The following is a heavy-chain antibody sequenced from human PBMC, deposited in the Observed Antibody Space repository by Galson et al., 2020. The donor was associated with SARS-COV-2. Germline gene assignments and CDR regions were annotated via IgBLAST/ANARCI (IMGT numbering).Heavy chain of an antibody. D-gene: IGHD3-22*01. CDR3: ARGPYYFESSEYFY. Sequence: SETLSLTCTVSGGSFSGYFWSWIRQPPGKGLGGFGEMDIIGRPAYSPPLKSRVRISVDTSKNQFSLRLTSVTAADTAVYYCARGPYYFESSEYFYWGRGTLVTVSS. J-gene: IGHJ4*02. CDR1: GGSFSGYF. V-gene: IGHV4-34*01. CDR2: MDIIGRP.